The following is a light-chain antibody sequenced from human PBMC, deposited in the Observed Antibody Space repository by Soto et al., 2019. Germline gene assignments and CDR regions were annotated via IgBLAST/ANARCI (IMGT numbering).Light chain of an antibody. CDR3: ISYAVTTSYV. CDR2: EVD. V-gene: IGLV2-8*01. CDR1: SSDVGGYNF. J-gene: IGLJ1*01. Sequence: QSALTQPPSASGSPGQSVTISCTGTSSDVGGYNFVSWYQQHPGKAPKLMIYEVDKRPSGVPDRFSGSKSGNTASLTVSGLQAEDEADYYCISYAVTTSYVCGTGTKVTVL.